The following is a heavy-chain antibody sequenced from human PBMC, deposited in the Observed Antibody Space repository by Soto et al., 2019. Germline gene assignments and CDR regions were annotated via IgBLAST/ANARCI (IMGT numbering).Heavy chain of an antibody. Sequence: GESLKISCEGSGFSFTRYTIGWVRQMPGKGLEWMGIFNPGDSESRYSPSFQGQVTISADKSISTAYLQWSSLKASDTAMYYCILSYGDSYYYHNGLYVWGQGTTGTVSS. D-gene: IGHD2-21*02. CDR3: ILSYGDSYYYHNGLYV. J-gene: IGHJ6*02. CDR2: FNPGDSES. V-gene: IGHV5-51*01. CDR1: GFSFTRYT.